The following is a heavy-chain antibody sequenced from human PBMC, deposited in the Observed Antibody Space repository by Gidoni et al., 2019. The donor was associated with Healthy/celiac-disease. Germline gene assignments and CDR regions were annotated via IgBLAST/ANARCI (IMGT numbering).Heavy chain of an antibody. V-gene: IGHV1-69*01. J-gene: IGHJ6*02. CDR2: SIPIFGTA. CDR3: ARVKRVVPAANSMTGLYYYYYGMDV. Sequence: QLQLVPSAAELTTPGSSVTVSCQASGGTFSSSSLSWLRQAPGQGLEWMGGSIPIFGTANYAQKFQGRVTSTADESTSTAYMELSSLRSEDTAVYYCARVKRVVPAANSMTGLYYYYYGMDVWGQGTTVTVSS. D-gene: IGHD2-2*01. CDR1: GGTFSSSS.